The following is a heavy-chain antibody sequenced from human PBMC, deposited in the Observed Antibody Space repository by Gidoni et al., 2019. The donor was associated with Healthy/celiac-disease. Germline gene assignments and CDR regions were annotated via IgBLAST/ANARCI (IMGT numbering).Heavy chain of an antibody. J-gene: IGHJ6*02. Sequence: EVQLVASGAGLVKPGGSLRLSCSASGFPFSSYRMNCVRQAPGKGLEWVSSISSSSSYIYYADSVKGRFTISRDNAKNSLYLQMNSLRAEDTAVYYWARDSGSGPVSRYYYYGMDVWGQGTTVTVSS. CDR1: GFPFSSYR. CDR3: ARDSGSGPVSRYYYYGMDV. CDR2: ISSSSSYI. V-gene: IGHV3-21*01.